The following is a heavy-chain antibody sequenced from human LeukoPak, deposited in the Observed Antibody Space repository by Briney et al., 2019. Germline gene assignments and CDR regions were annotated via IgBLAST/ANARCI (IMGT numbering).Heavy chain of an antibody. V-gene: IGHV3-48*04. J-gene: IGHJ6*02. Sequence: GGSLRLSCAASGFTFSTYGMTWVRQAPGKGLEWISYISSSSDSIKYADSVKGRFTSSRDNAKNSLYLQMNSLRAEDTAVYYCAKYITMVRGVTLAYYYYGMDVWGQGTTVTVSS. D-gene: IGHD3-10*01. CDR1: GFTFSTYG. CDR2: ISSSSDSI. CDR3: AKYITMVRGVTLAYYYYGMDV.